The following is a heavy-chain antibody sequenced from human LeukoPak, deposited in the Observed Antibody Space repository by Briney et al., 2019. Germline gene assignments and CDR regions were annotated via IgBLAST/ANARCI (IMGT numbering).Heavy chain of an antibody. Sequence: ASVRVSCTASGYTFTGYYMHWVRQAPGQGLEWMGWINPNSGGTNYAQKFQGRVTMTRDTSISTAYMELSRLRSDDTAVYYCARDSIYSSSGYYYGMDVWGQGTTVTVSS. CDR2: INPNSGGT. CDR1: GYTFTGYY. D-gene: IGHD6-6*01. CDR3: ARDSIYSSSGYYYGMDV. J-gene: IGHJ6*02. V-gene: IGHV1-2*02.